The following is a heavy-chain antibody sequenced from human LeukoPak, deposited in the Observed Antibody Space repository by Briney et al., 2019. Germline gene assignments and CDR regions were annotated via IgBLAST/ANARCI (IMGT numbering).Heavy chain of an antibody. V-gene: IGHV1-69*13. J-gene: IGHJ5*02. CDR3: ARDDIVVVPAALRKFDP. D-gene: IGHD2-2*01. CDR2: IIPIFGTA. Sequence: SVKVSCKASGGTFSSYAISWVRQAPGQGLEWMGGIIPIFGTANYAQKFQGRVTITADESTSTAYMELSGLRSEDTAVYYCARDDIVVVPAALRKFDPWGQGTLVTVSS. CDR1: GGTFSSYA.